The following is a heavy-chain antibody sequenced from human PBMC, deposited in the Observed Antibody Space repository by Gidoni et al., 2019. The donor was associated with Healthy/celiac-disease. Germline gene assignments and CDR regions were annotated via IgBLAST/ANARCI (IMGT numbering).Heavy chain of an antibody. Sequence: GLEWIGEINHSGSTNYNPSLKSRVTISVDTSKNQFSLKLSSVTAADTAVYYCARGRGGFWSGSLNWFDPWGQGTLVTVSS. CDR2: INHSGST. V-gene: IGHV4-34*01. CDR3: ARGRGGFWSGSLNWFDP. D-gene: IGHD3-3*01. J-gene: IGHJ5*02.